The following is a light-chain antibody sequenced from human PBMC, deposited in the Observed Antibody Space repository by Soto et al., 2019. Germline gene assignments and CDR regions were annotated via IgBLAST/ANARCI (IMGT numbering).Light chain of an antibody. V-gene: IGLV2-14*01. J-gene: IGLJ2*01. CDR1: SSDVGGYNY. Sequence: QSALTQPASVSGSPGQSITISCTGTSSDVGGYNYVSWYQQHPGKAPKIMIYDVSNRPSGVSNRFSGSKSGNTASLTISGLQAEDEADYYSSSYTSSSTPGVVFGGGTKLTVL. CDR2: DVS. CDR3: SSYTSSSTPGVV.